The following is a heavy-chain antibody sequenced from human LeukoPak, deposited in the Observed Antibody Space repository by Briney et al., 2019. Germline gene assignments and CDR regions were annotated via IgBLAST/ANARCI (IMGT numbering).Heavy chain of an antibody. V-gene: IGHV4-38-2*02. CDR2: IYHTGST. J-gene: IGHJ3*02. D-gene: IGHD6-13*01. Sequence: SETLSLTCTVSGYSISSGYYWVWIRQPPGKGLEWIGSIYHTGSTSYYPSLKSRVTISIDTSKNQFSLKLSSVTAADTAVYYCARDPAAARFDAFDIWGQGTMVTVSS. CDR3: ARDPAAARFDAFDI. CDR1: GYSISSGYY.